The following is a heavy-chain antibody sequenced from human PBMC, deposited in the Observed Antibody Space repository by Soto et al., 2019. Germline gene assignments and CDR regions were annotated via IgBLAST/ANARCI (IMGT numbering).Heavy chain of an antibody. D-gene: IGHD2-15*01. CDR2: ISAYSGNT. CDR1: GYIFTSYA. CDR3: ARDSAGWADMEVVVAGDY. Sequence: ASVKVSCKASGYIFTSYAISWVRQAPGQGLEWMGWISAYSGNTNYAQKLQGRVTMTTDTSTSTAYMELRSLRSDDTAVYYCARDSAGWADMEVVVAGDYWGQGTLVTVSS. J-gene: IGHJ4*02. V-gene: IGHV1-18*01.